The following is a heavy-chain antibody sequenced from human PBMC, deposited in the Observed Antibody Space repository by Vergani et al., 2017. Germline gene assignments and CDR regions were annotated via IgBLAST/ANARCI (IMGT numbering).Heavy chain of an antibody. J-gene: IGHJ6*03. V-gene: IGHV3-9*01. Sequence: EVQLVESGGGLVQPARSLRLSCAASGFTFDDYAMHWVRQAPGKGLEWVSGISWNSGRIGYADSVKGRFTISRDNAKNSLYLQMNSLRAEDTALYYCAKVASLRSYYYYYYMDVWGKGTTVTVSS. D-gene: IGHD2-21*01. CDR2: ISWNSGRI. CDR1: GFTFDDYA. CDR3: AKVASLRSYYYYYYMDV.